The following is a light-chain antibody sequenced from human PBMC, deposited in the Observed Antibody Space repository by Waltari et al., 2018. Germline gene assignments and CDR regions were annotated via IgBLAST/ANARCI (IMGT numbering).Light chain of an antibody. CDR3: QQYDSIVLT. CDR2: GAS. Sequence: EIVLTQSPGTLSLSPGERATLSCRASQSVSNNFLNWYQQKPGQAPRRLIYGASSRATGIPDRFSCSGSGTDFTLTISRLEPEDFAVYYCQQYDSIVLTFGGGTKVEI. J-gene: IGKJ4*01. V-gene: IGKV3-20*01. CDR1: QSVSNNF.